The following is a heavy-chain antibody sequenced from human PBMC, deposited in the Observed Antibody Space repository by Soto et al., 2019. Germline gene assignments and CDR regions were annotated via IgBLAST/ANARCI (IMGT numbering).Heavy chain of an antibody. V-gene: IGHV4-34*01. Sequence: QVQLQQWGAGLLKPSETLSLTCAVYGGSFSGYYWSWIRQPPGKGLEWIGEINHSGRTNYNPSLKSRVTISVDTSKNQFSLKLSSVTAADTAVYYCARGMAAPKYFDYWGQGTLGTVSS. CDR2: INHSGRT. CDR3: ARGMAAPKYFDY. J-gene: IGHJ4*02. D-gene: IGHD6-6*01. CDR1: GGSFSGYY.